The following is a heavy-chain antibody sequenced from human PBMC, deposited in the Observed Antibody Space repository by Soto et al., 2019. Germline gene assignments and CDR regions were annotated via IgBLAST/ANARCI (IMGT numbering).Heavy chain of an antibody. CDR1: GFSLSTSGVG. V-gene: IGHV2-5*02. CDR2: IYWDDDK. J-gene: IGHJ6*02. Sequence: QITLKESGPTLVKPTQTLTLTCTFSGFSLSTSGVGVAWIRQPPGKALEWLALIYWDDDKRYRPSLECRLTIPKGTSKSHVVLTMTTMDSVDTATYYCAYLPCSGGSCYWFSFSGMDVWGQGTTVTVSS. CDR3: AYLPCSGGSCYWFSFSGMDV. D-gene: IGHD2-15*01.